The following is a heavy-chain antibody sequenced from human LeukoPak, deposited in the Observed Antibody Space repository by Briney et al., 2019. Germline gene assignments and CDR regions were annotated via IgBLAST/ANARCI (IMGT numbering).Heavy chain of an antibody. CDR1: GGSISSYY. Sequence: SETLSLTCTVSGGSISSYYWSWIRQPAGKGLEWIGRIYTSGSTNYNPSLKSRVTMSVDTSKNQFSLKLGSVTAADTAVYYCARPRPYCSGGSCYRYYFDYWGQGTLVTVSS. D-gene: IGHD2-15*01. CDR3: ARPRPYCSGGSCYRYYFDY. J-gene: IGHJ4*02. V-gene: IGHV4-4*07. CDR2: IYTSGST.